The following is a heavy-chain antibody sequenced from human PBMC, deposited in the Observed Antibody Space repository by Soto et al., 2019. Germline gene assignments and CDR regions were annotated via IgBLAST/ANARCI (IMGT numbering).Heavy chain of an antibody. CDR3: ATEADGYYDVLTGYYKMGYFDY. CDR2: IKSKTDGGTA. V-gene: IGHV3-15*01. D-gene: IGHD3-9*01. Sequence: GGSLRLSCAGSGFTFSNAWMSWVRQAPGKGLEWVGRIKSKTDGGTADYAAPVKGRFTISRDDSKNTLYLQMNSLKTEDTAVYYCATEADGYYDVLTGYYKMGYFDYWGQGTLVTVSS. J-gene: IGHJ4*02. CDR1: GFTFSNAW.